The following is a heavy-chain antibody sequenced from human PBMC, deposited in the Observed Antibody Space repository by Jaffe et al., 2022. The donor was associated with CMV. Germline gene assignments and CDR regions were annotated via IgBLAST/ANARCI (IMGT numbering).Heavy chain of an antibody. CDR1: GFTFSSYG. CDR3: AKDQGLGCSGGSCYSGYSYYYGMDV. J-gene: IGHJ6*02. V-gene: IGHV3-30*18. Sequence: QVQLVESGGGVVQPGRSLRLSCAASGFTFSSYGMHWVRQAPGKGLEWVAVISYDGSNKYYADSVKGRFTISRDNSKNTLYLQMNSLRAEDTAVYYCAKDQGLGCSGGSCYSGYSYYYGMDVWGQGTTVTVSS. CDR2: ISYDGSNK. D-gene: IGHD2-15*01.